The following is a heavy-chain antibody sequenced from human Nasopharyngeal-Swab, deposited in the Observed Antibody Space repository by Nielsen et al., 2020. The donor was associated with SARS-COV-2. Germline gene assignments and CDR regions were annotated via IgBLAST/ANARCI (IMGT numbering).Heavy chain of an antibody. J-gene: IGHJ5*02. D-gene: IGHD3-22*01. V-gene: IGHV4-34*01. CDR2: IYYSGST. Sequence: GSLRLSCAVYGGSFSGYYWSWIRQPPGKGLEWIGSIYYSGSTYYNPSLKSRVTISVDTSKNQFSLKLSSVTAADTAVYYCAKNYYDSSGYRNWFDPWGQGTLVTVSS. CDR1: GGSFSGYY. CDR3: AKNYYDSSGYRNWFDP.